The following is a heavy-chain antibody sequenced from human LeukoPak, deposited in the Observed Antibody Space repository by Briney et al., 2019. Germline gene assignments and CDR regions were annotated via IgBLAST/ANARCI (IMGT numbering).Heavy chain of an antibody. J-gene: IGHJ4*02. D-gene: IGHD4-17*01. CDR2: INHSGST. Sequence: PSETLSLTCAVYGGSFSGYYWSWIRQPPGKGLEWIGEINHSGSTNYNPSLKSRVTISVDTSKNQFSLKLSSVTAADTAVYYCARDVDYGDRYFDYWGQGTLVTVSS. V-gene: IGHV4-34*01. CDR1: GGSFSGYY. CDR3: ARDVDYGDRYFDY.